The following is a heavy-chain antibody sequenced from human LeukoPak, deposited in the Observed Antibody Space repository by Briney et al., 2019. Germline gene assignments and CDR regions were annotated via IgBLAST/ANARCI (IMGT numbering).Heavy chain of an antibody. V-gene: IGHV3-23*01. Sequence: GGSLRLSCAASGFAFSSYAMSWVRQAPGKGLEWVSAISGSGGSTYYADSVKGRFTISRDNSKNTLYLQMNSLRAEDTAVYYCAKDQNRAYCGGDCYPIGYWGQGTLVTVSS. D-gene: IGHD2-21*02. CDR1: GFAFSSYA. CDR2: ISGSGGST. CDR3: AKDQNRAYCGGDCYPIGY. J-gene: IGHJ4*02.